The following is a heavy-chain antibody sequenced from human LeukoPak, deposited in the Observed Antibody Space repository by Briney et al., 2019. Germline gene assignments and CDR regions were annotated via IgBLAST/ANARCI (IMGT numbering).Heavy chain of an antibody. CDR1: GFTFSNYW. CDR3: VRDGGVSGYDLLDY. J-gene: IGHJ4*02. Sequence: GGSLSLSCAASGFTFSNYWMTWVRQAPGKGREWVAHINQDGSEEHYMDSAKARFTISRDNAKNSLSLQMNSLRAEDTAVYYCVRDGGVSGYDLLDYWGQGTLVTVSS. D-gene: IGHD5-12*01. CDR2: INQDGSEE. V-gene: IGHV3-7*01.